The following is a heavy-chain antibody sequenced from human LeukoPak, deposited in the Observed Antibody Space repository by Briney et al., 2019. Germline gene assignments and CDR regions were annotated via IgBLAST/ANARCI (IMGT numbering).Heavy chain of an antibody. D-gene: IGHD3-10*01. Sequence: GGSLRLSCTASGFNFSNYWMHWVRQAPGKRLVWVSRLNTGGNSTIYADSVKGRFIISRDNAKSTLYLQMNSLRADDTGVYYCTREGAYDSGTYGAGDYWGQGTLVTVSS. V-gene: IGHV3-74*01. CDR3: TREGAYDSGTYGAGDY. CDR2: LNTGGNST. CDR1: GFNFSNYW. J-gene: IGHJ4*02.